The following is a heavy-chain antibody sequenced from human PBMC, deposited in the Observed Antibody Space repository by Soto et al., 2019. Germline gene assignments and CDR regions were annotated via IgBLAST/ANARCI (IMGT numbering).Heavy chain of an antibody. Sequence: QITLKESGPTLVKPTQTLTLTCTFSGFSLSTNGVGVGWIRQPPGKALEWLALIYWDGDKRYSPSLKSRLNITNVTSKNQVVLTMTNMDPVDTATYYGAHRRGAYYFDFWGLGTLVTVSS. J-gene: IGHJ4*02. CDR2: IYWDGDK. V-gene: IGHV2-5*02. D-gene: IGHD1-26*01. CDR3: AHRRGAYYFDF. CDR1: GFSLSTNGVG.